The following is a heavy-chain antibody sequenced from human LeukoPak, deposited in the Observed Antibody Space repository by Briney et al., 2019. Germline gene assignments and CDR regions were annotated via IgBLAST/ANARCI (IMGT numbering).Heavy chain of an antibody. Sequence: GGPLTLSCAPSGFPLSSYSMNWVPHAPGKGLEWVSSISTSSNYIYYADSEKGRFTISRDNARTSLYLQMNSLRAEDPAVYYCATATTVTRVGYWGRGTLVTVSS. J-gene: IGHJ4*02. D-gene: IGHD4-17*01. V-gene: IGHV3-21*03. CDR2: ISTSSNYI. CDR1: GFPLSSYS. CDR3: ATATTVTRVGY.